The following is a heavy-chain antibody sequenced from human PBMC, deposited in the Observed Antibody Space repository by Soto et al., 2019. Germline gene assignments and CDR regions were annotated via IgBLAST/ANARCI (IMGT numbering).Heavy chain of an antibody. Sequence: QVQLEQSGAEVKKPGASVRVSCKASGYTFSSYGISWVRQAPGQGLEWMGWISVYNGNTDYAQKIQGRVTMTTDTSTTTAYMELRSLRSDDTALYYCARTNYYDSSAYYGLFCFDYWGQGSLVTVSS. CDR2: ISVYNGNT. V-gene: IGHV1-18*01. J-gene: IGHJ4*02. CDR1: GYTFSSYG. CDR3: ARTNYYDSSAYYGLFCFDY. D-gene: IGHD3-22*01.